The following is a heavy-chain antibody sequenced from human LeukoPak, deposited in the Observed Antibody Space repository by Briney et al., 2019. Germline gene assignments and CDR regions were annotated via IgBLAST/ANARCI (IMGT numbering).Heavy chain of an antibody. J-gene: IGHJ5*02. CDR1: GGSISSYY. V-gene: IGHV4-59*01. D-gene: IGHD2/OR15-2a*01. CDR2: IYYSGST. CDR3: ASFLGFNWFDP. Sequence: SETLSLTCTVSGGSISSYYWSWIRPPPGKGREWIGYIYYSGSTNYNPSLKSRVTISVDTSKNQFSLKLSSVTAADTAVYYCASFLGFNWFDPWGQGTLVTVSS.